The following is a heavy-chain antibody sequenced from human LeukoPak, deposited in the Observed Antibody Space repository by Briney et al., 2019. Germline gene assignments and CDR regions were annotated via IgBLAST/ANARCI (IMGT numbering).Heavy chain of an antibody. CDR3: ARGGVSPSSPFYYFDY. V-gene: IGHV3-30*04. J-gene: IGHJ4*02. D-gene: IGHD2-2*01. Sequence: GGSLRLSCTAFGFIFYTFSMHWVRQIPGKGLEWVAVISYDGSNKYYADSVKGRFTISRDNSKNTLYLQMNSLRAEDTAVYYCARGGVSPSSPFYYFDYWGQGTLVTVSS. CDR2: ISYDGSNK. CDR1: GFIFYTFS.